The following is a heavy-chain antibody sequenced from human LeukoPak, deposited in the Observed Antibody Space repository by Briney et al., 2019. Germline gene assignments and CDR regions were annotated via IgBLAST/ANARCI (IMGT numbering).Heavy chain of an antibody. J-gene: IGHJ4*02. V-gene: IGHV4-38-2*02. CDR1: GYSITRAYN. Sequence: SETLSLTCTVSGYSITRAYNWGWVRQPPGKGLEWIGSIYHSGSTYYNPSLKSRVTISVDTSKNQFSLKLSSVTAADTAVYYCARDSSLHYFDYWGQGTLVTVSS. CDR3: ARDSSLHYFDY. D-gene: IGHD6-13*01. CDR2: IYHSGST.